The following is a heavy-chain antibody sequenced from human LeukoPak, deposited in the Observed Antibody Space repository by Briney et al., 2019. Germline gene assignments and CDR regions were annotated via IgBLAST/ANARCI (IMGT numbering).Heavy chain of an antibody. CDR2: FEPEDGET. D-gene: IGHD1-26*01. J-gene: IGHJ6*02. V-gene: IGHV1-24*01. CDR1: GYTLTELS. CDR3: ATSGRRVGAYYYGMDV. Sequence: ASVKVSCKVSGYTLTELSMHWVRQAPGKGLEWMGGFEPEDGETIYAQKFQGRVTMTEDTSTDTAYMELSSLRSEDTAVYYCATSGRRVGAYYYGMDVWGQGTTVTVSS.